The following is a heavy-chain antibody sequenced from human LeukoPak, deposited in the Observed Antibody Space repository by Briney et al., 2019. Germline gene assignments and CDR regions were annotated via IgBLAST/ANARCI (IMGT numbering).Heavy chain of an antibody. CDR1: GGTFSSYA. J-gene: IGHJ3*02. D-gene: IGHD3-3*01. CDR2: IIPIFGAA. CDR3: AEGSWSGFGHNAFDI. V-gene: IGHV1-69*13. Sequence: SVKVSCKASGGTFSSYAISLVRQAPGQGLEWMGGIIPIFGAANYAQKFQGRVTTTADESTSTAYMELSSLRSEDTAVYYCAEGSWSGFGHNAFDIWGQGTMVTVSS.